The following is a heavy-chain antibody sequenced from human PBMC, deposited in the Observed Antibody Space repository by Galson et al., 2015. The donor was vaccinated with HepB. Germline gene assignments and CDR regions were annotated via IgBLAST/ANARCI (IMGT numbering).Heavy chain of an antibody. J-gene: IGHJ4*02. Sequence: ETLSLTCAVYGGSFSGYYWSWIRQPPGKGLEWIGEINHSGSTNYNPSLKSRVTISVDTSKNQFSLKLSSVTAADTAVYYCARGPARYSSSPLWGQGTLVTVSS. V-gene: IGHV4-34*01. CDR1: GGSFSGYY. D-gene: IGHD6-6*01. CDR3: ARGPARYSSSPL. CDR2: INHSGST.